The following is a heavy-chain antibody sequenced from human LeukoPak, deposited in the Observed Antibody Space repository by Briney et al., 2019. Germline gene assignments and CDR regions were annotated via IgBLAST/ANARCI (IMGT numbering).Heavy chain of an antibody. J-gene: IGHJ5*02. CDR2: INHSGST. Sequence: SETLSLTCAVYGGSFSGYYWSWIRQPPGKGLEWIGEINHSGSTNYNPSLKSRVTISVDTSKNQFSLKLSSVTAADTAVYYCARANIVVVPARVGWCDPWGQGTLVTVSS. V-gene: IGHV4-34*01. CDR1: GGSFSGYY. D-gene: IGHD2-2*01. CDR3: ARANIVVVPARVGWCDP.